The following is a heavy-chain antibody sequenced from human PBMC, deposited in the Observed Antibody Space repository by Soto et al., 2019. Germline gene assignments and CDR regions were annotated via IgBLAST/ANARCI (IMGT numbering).Heavy chain of an antibody. CDR2: ISGRGGSP. V-gene: IGHV3-23*01. J-gene: IGHJ4*02. CDR3: ANVGGRSGDNLPRNWGLYI. D-gene: IGHD7-27*01. Sequence: EVQLLESGGGLVQPGGSLRLSCAASGFTFSSYAMTWVRQAPGKGLEWVSVISGRGGSPFYADSVKGRFTISRDNSXXXVXXPMSSWRAEGTGVYYGANVGGRSGDNLPRNWGLYIWGQGTLVTVSS. CDR1: GFTFSSYA.